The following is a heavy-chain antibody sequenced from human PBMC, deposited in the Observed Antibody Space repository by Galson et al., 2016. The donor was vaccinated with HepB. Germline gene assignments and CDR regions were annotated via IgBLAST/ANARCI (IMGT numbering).Heavy chain of an antibody. CDR3: AKDRRGSTYGWGLSDY. D-gene: IGHD5-18*01. V-gene: IGHV3-30*18. Sequence: SLRLSCAASGLTLGSYGLHWVRQAPGKGLEWVGFISSDGHNSYYGDSGKGRFTISRDISKNTLFLEMNNLRGEDAAVYYCAKDRRGSTYGWGLSDYWGPGTLVTVSS. J-gene: IGHJ4*02. CDR2: ISSDGHNS. CDR1: GLTLGSYG.